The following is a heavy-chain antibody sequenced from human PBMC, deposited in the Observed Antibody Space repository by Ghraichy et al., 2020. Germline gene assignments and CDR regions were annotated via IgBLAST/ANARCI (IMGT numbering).Heavy chain of an antibody. D-gene: IGHD5-24*01. CDR1: GGSFSVYY. J-gene: IGHJ2*01. Sequence: SQTLSLTCAVYGGSFSVYYWSWIRQPPGKGLEWIGEINQSGDTNINYDPSLKSRVTMSVDTSKNQFSLKLTSVTAADTAVYYCARVRRDGSKVYWYFDLWGRGTLLTVSS. CDR2: INQSGDT. CDR3: ARVRRDGSKVYWYFDL. V-gene: IGHV4-34*01.